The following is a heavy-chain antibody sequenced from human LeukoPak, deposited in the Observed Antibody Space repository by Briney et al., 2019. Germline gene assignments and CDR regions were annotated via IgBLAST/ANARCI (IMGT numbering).Heavy chain of an antibody. CDR3: ARSIAVALSWFDP. D-gene: IGHD6-19*01. Sequence: SETLSLTCTVSGGSISSSSYYWGWIRQPPGKGLEWIGTIYYSGSTYYNPSLKSRVTISVDTSKNQFSLKLSSVTAADTAVYYCARSIAVALSWFDPWGQGTLATVSS. V-gene: IGHV4-39*07. J-gene: IGHJ5*02. CDR1: GGSISSSSYY. CDR2: IYYSGST.